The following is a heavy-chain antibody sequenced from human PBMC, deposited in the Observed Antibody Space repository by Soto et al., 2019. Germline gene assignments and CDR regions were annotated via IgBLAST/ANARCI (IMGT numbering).Heavy chain of an antibody. Sequence: LRLSCAASGFAFDDYVMHWVRQPPWRGLEWVSGITWNGGTIRYVDSVKGRFAISRDNAENSLYLQMNSLRPEDTAVYYCAKGGSAALIAPSGRDNWFDPWGQGTQVTVYS. V-gene: IGHV3-9*01. J-gene: IGHJ5*02. CDR1: GFAFDDYV. D-gene: IGHD6-13*01. CDR3: AKGGSAALIAPSGRDNWFDP. CDR2: ITWNGGTI.